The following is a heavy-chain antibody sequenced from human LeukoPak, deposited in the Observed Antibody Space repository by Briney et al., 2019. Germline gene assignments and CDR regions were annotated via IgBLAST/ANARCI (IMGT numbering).Heavy chain of an antibody. CDR1: GYIFTHNW. J-gene: IGHJ4*02. CDR3: ASGPRSYTFDF. Sequence: GESLKISCQGSGYIFTHNWIGWVRQKPGKGLEWMGIVYPSDSDTRYSPSFQGQVTISADKSITTAYLQWSSLRASDTAMYYCASGPRSYTFDFWGQGTLVTVSS. CDR2: VYPSDSDT. D-gene: IGHD1-1*01. V-gene: IGHV5-51*01.